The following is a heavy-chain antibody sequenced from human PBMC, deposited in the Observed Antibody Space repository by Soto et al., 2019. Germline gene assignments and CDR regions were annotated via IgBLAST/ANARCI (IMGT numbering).Heavy chain of an antibody. D-gene: IGHD3-10*02. CDR3: ARGVLMLGGMDV. J-gene: IGHJ6*02. CDR1: GFTFSSYG. Sequence: EVQLVESGGGLVQPGGSPRLSCAASGFTFSSYGMNWVRQAPGKGLEWVSYINSRSSAFYYADSVKGRFTISRDNAKNSLYLQMNSLRDEDTAVYYCARGVLMLGGMDVWGQGTTVTVSS. V-gene: IGHV3-48*02. CDR2: INSRSSAF.